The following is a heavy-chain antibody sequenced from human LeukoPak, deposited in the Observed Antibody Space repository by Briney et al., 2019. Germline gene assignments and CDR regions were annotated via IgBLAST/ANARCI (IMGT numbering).Heavy chain of an antibody. V-gene: IGHV3-48*03. Sequence: PGGSLRLSCAASGFTLSSYEMNWVRQAPGKGLEWVSYISSSGSTIYYADSVKGRFTISRDNAKNSLYLQMNSLRAEDTAVYYCARDRLGWKRLYYFDYWGQGTLVTVSS. CDR1: GFTLSSYE. D-gene: IGHD1-1*01. J-gene: IGHJ4*02. CDR2: ISSSGSTI. CDR3: ARDRLGWKRLYYFDY.